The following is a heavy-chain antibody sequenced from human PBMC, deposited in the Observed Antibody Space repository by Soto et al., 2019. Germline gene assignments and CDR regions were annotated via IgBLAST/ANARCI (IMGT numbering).Heavy chain of an antibody. D-gene: IGHD6-13*01. CDR2: IWYDGSNK. CDR1: GFTFSSYG. CDR3: ARAFEAAAGLNYYNWFDP. V-gene: IGHV3-33*01. Sequence: PGGSLRLSCAASGFTFSSYGMHWVRQAPGKGLEWVAVIWYDGSNKYYADSVKGRFTISRDNSKNTLYLQMNSLRAEDTAVYYCARAFEAAAGLNYYNWFDPWGQGTLVTVSS. J-gene: IGHJ5*02.